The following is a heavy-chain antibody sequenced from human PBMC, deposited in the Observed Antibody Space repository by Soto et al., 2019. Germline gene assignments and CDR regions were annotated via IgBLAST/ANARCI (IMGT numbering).Heavy chain of an antibody. Sequence: SVKVSCPASGYTFTSYGISWVRQAPGQGLEWMGWISAYNGNTNYAQKLQGRVTMTTDTSTSTAYMELRSLRSDDTAVYYCARVRSEGTNGVCYLNLFDPWGKGTLVSVSS. CDR1: GYTFTSYG. D-gene: IGHD2-8*01. J-gene: IGHJ5*02. CDR2: ISAYNGNT. V-gene: IGHV1-18*04. CDR3: ARVRSEGTNGVCYLNLFDP.